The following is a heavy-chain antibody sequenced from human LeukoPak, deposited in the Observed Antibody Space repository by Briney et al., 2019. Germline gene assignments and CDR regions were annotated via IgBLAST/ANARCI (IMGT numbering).Heavy chain of an antibody. CDR1: GFTFSSYA. D-gene: IGHD3-16*01. J-gene: IGHJ4*02. Sequence: GGSLRLSCAASGFTFSSYAMSWVRQAPGKGLEWVSAISGSGGSTYYADSVKGRFTISRDNSKNTLYLQMNSLRAEDTAVYYCASLGGVETYYFDYWGQGTLVTVSS. V-gene: IGHV3-23*01. CDR2: ISGSGGST. CDR3: ASLGGVETYYFDY.